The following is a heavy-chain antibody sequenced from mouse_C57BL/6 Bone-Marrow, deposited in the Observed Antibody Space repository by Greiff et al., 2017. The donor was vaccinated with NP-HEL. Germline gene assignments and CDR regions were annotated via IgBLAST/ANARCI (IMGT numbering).Heavy chain of an antibody. CDR1: GYTFTSYW. Sequence: QVQLKQPGTELVKPGASVKLSCKASGYTFTSYWMHWVKQRPGQGLEWIGNINPSNGGTNYNEKFKSKATLTVDKSSSTAYMQLSSLTSEDSAVYYCAREDYYGSSYVDFDYWGQGTTLTVSS. V-gene: IGHV1-53*01. J-gene: IGHJ2*01. D-gene: IGHD1-1*01. CDR2: INPSNGGT. CDR3: AREDYYGSSYVDFDY.